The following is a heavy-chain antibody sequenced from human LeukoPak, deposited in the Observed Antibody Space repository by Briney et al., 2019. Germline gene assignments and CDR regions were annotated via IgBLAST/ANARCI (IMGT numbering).Heavy chain of an antibody. CDR3: ARDPYSGSYGDSYYYYMDV. J-gene: IGHJ6*03. CDR2: ITTSSTYT. D-gene: IGHD1-26*01. V-gene: IGHV3-21*01. CDR1: GFSFSSYN. Sequence: GGSLRLSCAASGFSFSSYNMNWVHQAPGKVLEWVSSITTSSTYTFYADSVKGRFTISRDNAKNSLYLQMNSLRVEDTAVYYCARDPYSGSYGDSYYYYMDVWGKGTTVTISS.